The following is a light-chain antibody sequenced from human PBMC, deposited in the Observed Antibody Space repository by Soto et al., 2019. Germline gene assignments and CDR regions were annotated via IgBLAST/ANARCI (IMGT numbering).Light chain of an antibody. J-gene: IGKJ1*01. Sequence: EVVLTQSPGTLSLSPGGRATLSCRASQSVSSNYLAWYQQKLGQAPRLLIFAASSRATGIPDRFSGSGSGTDFTITISRQEPEDFSVYCCQKYGGLPRTFGQGTKVES. CDR2: AAS. CDR1: QSVSSNY. CDR3: QKYGGLPRT. V-gene: IGKV3-20*01.